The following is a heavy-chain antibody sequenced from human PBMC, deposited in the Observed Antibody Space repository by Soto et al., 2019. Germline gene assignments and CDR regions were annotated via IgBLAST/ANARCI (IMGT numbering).Heavy chain of an antibody. V-gene: IGHV1-18*01. J-gene: IGHJ5*02. CDR3: ARVSSGCYYWFDP. CDR2: ISTNNGNT. Sequence: QVQLVQSGAEVKKPGASVKVSCKASGYTFTSYGISWVRQAPGQGLEWMGWISTNNGNTNSAQKLQGRVTMTTDTSTSTAYAERRSRRSDDTAVYYWARVSSGCYYWFDPWGQGTLVTVSS. CDR1: GYTFTSYG. D-gene: IGHD6-19*01.